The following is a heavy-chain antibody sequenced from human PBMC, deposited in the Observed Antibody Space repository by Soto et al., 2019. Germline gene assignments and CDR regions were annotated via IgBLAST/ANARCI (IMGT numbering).Heavy chain of an antibody. J-gene: IGHJ6*02. V-gene: IGHV4-39*01. Sequence: SETLSLPCTVSGGSISSSSYYWGWIRQPPGKGLEWIGSIYYSGSTYYNPSLKSRVTISVDTSKNQFSLKLSSVTAADTAVYYCAAGCYYGMDVWGQVTTVAVSS. CDR3: AAGCYYGMDV. CDR2: IYYSGST. CDR1: GGSISSSSYY.